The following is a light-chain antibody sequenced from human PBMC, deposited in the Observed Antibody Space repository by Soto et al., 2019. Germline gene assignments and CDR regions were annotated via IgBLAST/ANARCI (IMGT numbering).Light chain of an antibody. V-gene: IGKV3-15*01. Sequence: EIVLTQAPCTLSLSPVERATLSCRASQSVGSNLAWYQQKPGQAPRLLIFGASSRATGVPARFSGSGSGTEFTLTINSLQSEDFAVYFCQQYDNLPLTFGPGTKVDIK. CDR3: QQYDNLPLT. CDR1: QSVGSN. CDR2: GAS. J-gene: IGKJ3*01.